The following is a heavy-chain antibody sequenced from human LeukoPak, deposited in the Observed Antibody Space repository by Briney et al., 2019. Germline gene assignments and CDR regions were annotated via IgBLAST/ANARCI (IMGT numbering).Heavy chain of an antibody. Sequence: GGSLRLSCAASGFTFSSYAMHWVRQAPGKGLEWVAVISYDGSNKYYADSVKGRFTISRDNSKNTLYLQINSLRAEDTALYYCARDSYTSGWFQFDYWGQGTLVTVSS. V-gene: IGHV3-30-3*01. CDR2: ISYDGSNK. J-gene: IGHJ4*02. CDR3: ARDSYTSGWFQFDY. CDR1: GFTFSSYA. D-gene: IGHD6-19*01.